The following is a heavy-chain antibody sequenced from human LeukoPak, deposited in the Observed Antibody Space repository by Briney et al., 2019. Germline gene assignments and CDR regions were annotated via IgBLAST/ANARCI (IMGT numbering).Heavy chain of an antibody. CDR1: GITLSNYG. CDR2: ISDSGGRT. Sequence: GGSLRLSCAVSGITLSNYGMSWVRQAPGKGLEWVAGISDSGGRTNYADSVKGRFTISRDNPKNTIYLQMNSLRAEDTAVYFVIRVILVGFHKEAYYFDSWGQGALVTVSS. CDR3: IRVILVGFHKEAYYFDS. V-gene: IGHV3-23*01. D-gene: IGHD3-22*01. J-gene: IGHJ4*02.